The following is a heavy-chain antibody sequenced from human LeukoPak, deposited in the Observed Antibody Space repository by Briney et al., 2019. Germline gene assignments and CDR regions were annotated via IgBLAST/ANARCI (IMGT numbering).Heavy chain of an antibody. CDR1: GFTFSSYS. CDR2: ISSSSSYI. CDR3: ARDGDYYYYYMDV. V-gene: IGHV3-21*01. J-gene: IGHJ6*03. D-gene: IGHD3-16*01. Sequence: GGFLRLSCAASGFTFSSYSMNWVRQAPGKGLEWVSSISSSSSYIYYADSVKGRFTISRDNAKNSLYLQMNSLRAEDTAVYYCARDGDYYYYYMDVWGKGTTVTVSS.